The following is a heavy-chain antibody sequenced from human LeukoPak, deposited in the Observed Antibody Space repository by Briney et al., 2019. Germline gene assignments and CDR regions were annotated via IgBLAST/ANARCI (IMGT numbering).Heavy chain of an antibody. CDR3: ARAQYSTGWYDY. V-gene: IGHV1-2*02. CDR1: GYTFTGYY. J-gene: IGHJ4*02. D-gene: IGHD6-19*01. Sequence: ASVKVSCKASGYTFTGYYVHWLRQAPGQGLEWMGWINGNSGGTKYAQKFQGRVTMTRDTSISTAYMELSRLRSDDTAVYFCARAQYSTGWYDYWGQGTLVTVSS. CDR2: INGNSGGT.